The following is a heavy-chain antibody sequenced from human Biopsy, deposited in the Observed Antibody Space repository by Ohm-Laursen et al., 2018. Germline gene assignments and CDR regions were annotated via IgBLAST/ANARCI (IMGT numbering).Heavy chain of an antibody. J-gene: IGHJ6*02. CDR2: ISPSGATT. V-gene: IGHV1-46*01. D-gene: IGHD5-24*01. Sequence: ASVKVSCNASGDTFATYHIHWVRQAPGQGLEWMGVISPSGATTSFSQKFQGRITMTRDTSTGTVYMDLNSLGSEDTAVYYCARAGVGSDGTDSYYYGMDVRGPGTTVTVSS. CDR3: ARAGVGSDGTDSYYYGMDV. CDR1: GDTFATYH.